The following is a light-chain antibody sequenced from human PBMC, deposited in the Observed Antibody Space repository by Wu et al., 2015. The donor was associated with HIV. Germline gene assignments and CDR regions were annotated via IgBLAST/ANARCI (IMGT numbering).Light chain of an antibody. V-gene: IGKV3D-15*01. J-gene: IGKJ2*03. CDR3: QQYNKWPPR. CDR2: GVY. CDR1: QDINSN. Sequence: EIVMTQSPATLSVSPGERATLSCRVSQDINSNLAWYQQRPGQTPSLLIYGVYKRATGIPDRFSGSGSGTEFTLIISSLQSEDIGEYYCQQYNKWPPRFGRGTKVDIK.